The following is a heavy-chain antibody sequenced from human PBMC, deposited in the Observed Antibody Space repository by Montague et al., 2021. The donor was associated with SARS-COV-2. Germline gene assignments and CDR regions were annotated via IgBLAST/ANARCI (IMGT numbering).Heavy chain of an antibody. V-gene: IGHV4-39*01. D-gene: IGHD2-15*01. CDR1: GDSVKTNLYY. J-gene: IGHJ4*02. CDR3: ANADRCSSGSCYSPFDS. Sequence: SETLSLTCTVSGDSVKTNLYYWGWIRQPPGKGLEWIGNIYYTGTTYYIPSLKSRVTTSVDTSKNQFSLKLTSVTAADTAVYYCANADRCSSGSCYSPFDSWGQGSLVTVSS. CDR2: IYYTGTT.